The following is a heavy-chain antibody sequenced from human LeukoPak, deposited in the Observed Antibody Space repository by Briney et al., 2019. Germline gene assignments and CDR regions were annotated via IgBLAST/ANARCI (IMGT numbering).Heavy chain of an antibody. J-gene: IGHJ4*02. D-gene: IGHD2-8*01. V-gene: IGHV1-18*01. CDR3: ARYVDCTNGVCPYYFDY. Sequence: ASVKVSCKASGYTFTSYGISWVRQAPGQGLEWMGWISAYNGNTNDAQKLQGRVTMTTDTSTSTAYMELRSLRSDDTAVYYCARYVDCTNGVCPYYFDYWGQGTLVTVSS. CDR2: ISAYNGNT. CDR1: GYTFTSYG.